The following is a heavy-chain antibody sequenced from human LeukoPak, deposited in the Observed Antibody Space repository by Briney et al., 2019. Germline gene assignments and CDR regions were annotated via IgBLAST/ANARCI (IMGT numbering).Heavy chain of an antibody. CDR3: ARSVVVLAAMPDY. Sequence: GASVKVSCKASGYTFTGYYMHWVRQAPGQGLEWMGWINPNSGGTNYAQKFQGRVTMTRDTSISTAYMELSRLRSDDTAVYYCARSVVVLAAMPDYWGQGTLVTVPS. V-gene: IGHV1-2*02. D-gene: IGHD2-2*01. CDR1: GYTFTGYY. CDR2: INPNSGGT. J-gene: IGHJ4*02.